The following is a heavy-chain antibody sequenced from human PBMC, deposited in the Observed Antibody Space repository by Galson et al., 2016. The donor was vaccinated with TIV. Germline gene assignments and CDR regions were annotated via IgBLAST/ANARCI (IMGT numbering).Heavy chain of an antibody. CDR2: LSSDRVSR. V-gene: IGHV3-9*01. CDR3: SKARGYGYGSPRDYYYGMDV. Sequence: SLRLSCAASGFTFHDYGMHWVRQAPGKGLEWVSGLSSDRVSRGYADSVKGRFTVSRDNAKNSLYLQMNSLRGEDTALYYCSKARGYGYGSPRDYYYGMDVWGQGTTVIVSS. CDR1: GFTFHDYG. D-gene: IGHD5-18*01. J-gene: IGHJ6*02.